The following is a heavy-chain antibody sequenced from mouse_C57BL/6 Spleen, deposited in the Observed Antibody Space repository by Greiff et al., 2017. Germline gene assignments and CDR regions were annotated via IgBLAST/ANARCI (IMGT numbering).Heavy chain of an antibody. J-gene: IGHJ3*01. CDR2: IYPGSGNT. CDR1: GYTFTDYY. CDR3: ARADGSSFSWFAY. V-gene: IGHV1-76*01. D-gene: IGHD1-1*01. Sequence: VQLQQSGAELVRPGASVKLSCKASGYTFTDYYINWVKQRPGQGLEWIARIYPGSGNTYYNEKFKGKATLTAEKSSSTAYMQLSSLTSEDSAVYFGARADGSSFSWFAYWGQGTLVTVSA.